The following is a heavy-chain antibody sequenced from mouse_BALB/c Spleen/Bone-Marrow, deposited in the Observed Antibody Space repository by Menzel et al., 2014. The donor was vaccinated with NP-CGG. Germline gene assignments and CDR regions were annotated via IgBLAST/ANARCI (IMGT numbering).Heavy chain of an antibody. D-gene: IGHD1-1*01. CDR1: GFNIKDTY. V-gene: IGHV14-3*02. CDR3: ARSRDYGSSYYAMDY. Sequence: EVKLMEPGAELVKPGASVKLSCTASGFNIKDTYMHWVKQRPEQGLEWIGRIDPANGNTKYDPKFQGKATITADTSSNTAYLQLSSLTSEDTAVYYCARSRDYGSSYYAMDYWGQGTSVTVSS. CDR2: IDPANGNT. J-gene: IGHJ4*01.